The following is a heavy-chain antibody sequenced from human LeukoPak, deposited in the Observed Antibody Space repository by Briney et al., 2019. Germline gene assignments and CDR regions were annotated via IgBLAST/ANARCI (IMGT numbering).Heavy chain of an antibody. CDR2: IYYSGST. V-gene: IGHV4-39*01. D-gene: IGHD5-12*01. CDR1: GYSISSSSYD. CDR3: ARRFSGYYNNYFDY. Sequence: SETLSLTCTVSGYSISSSSYDCGWICQPPGKGLEWLVRIYYSGSTYYNPSLKGPVTISVDTSKNQFSLKLSSVTAADTAVYYCARRFSGYYNNYFDYWGQGSLVTVSS. J-gene: IGHJ4*02.